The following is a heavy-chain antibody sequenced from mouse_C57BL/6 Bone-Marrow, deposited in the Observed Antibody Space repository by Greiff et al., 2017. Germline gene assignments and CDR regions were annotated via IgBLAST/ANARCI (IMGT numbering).Heavy chain of an antibody. Sequence: EVQLQQSGPELVKPGASVKIPCKASGYTFTDYNMDWVKQSHGKSLEWIGDINPNNGGTIYNQKFKGKATLTVDKSSSTASMELRSLTSEDTAVYYCARGAVVAHWYFDVWGTGTSVTVSS. CDR1: GYTFTDYN. J-gene: IGHJ1*03. CDR2: INPNNGGT. D-gene: IGHD1-1*01. CDR3: ARGAVVAHWYFDV. V-gene: IGHV1-18*01.